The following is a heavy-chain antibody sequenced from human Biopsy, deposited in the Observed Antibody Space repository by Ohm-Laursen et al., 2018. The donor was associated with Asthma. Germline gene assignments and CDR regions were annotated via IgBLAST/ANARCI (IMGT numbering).Heavy chain of an antibody. V-gene: IGHV3-7*02. CDR2: LGPDASET. CDR3: ASLHYFGMNV. J-gene: IGHJ6*02. CDR1: GFNFNIQW. Sequence: SLRLSCAASGFNFNIQWMSWVRQAPGKGLEWVANLGPDASETYSVDSVKGRLTVSRDNAKTSIFLQLNTLRVEDTAVYYCASLHYFGMNVWGQGTTVTVSS.